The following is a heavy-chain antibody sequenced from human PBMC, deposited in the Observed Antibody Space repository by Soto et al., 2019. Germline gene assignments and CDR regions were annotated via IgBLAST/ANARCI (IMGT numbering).Heavy chain of an antibody. J-gene: IGHJ3*02. CDR3: ARDKSSGWSEDNNDAFDI. Sequence: QVQLVESGGGVVQPGRSLRLSCAASGFTFSSYGMHWVRQAPGKGLEWVAVIWYDGSNKYYADSVKGRFTISRDNSKNTLYLQMNSRRAEDTAVYYCARDKSSGWSEDNNDAFDIWGQGTMVTVSS. CDR2: IWYDGSNK. V-gene: IGHV3-33*01. D-gene: IGHD6-19*01. CDR1: GFTFSSYG.